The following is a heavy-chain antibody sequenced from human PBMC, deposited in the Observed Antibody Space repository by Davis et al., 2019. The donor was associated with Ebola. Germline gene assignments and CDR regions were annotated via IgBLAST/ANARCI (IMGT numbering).Heavy chain of an antibody. V-gene: IGHV4-34*01. Sequence: SETLSLTCAVYGGSFSGYYWSWIRQHPGKGLEWIGYIYYSGFTNYNPSLKSRVTISVDTSKNQFSLKLSSVTAADTAVYYCARNRIAGSSSFYYYYGMDVWGQGTTVTVSS. CDR1: GGSFSGYY. CDR2: IYYSGFT. CDR3: ARNRIAGSSSFYYYYGMDV. D-gene: IGHD6-6*01. J-gene: IGHJ6*02.